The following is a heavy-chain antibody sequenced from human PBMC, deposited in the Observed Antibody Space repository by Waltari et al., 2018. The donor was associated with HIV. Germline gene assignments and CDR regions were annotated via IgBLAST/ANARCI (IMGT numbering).Heavy chain of an antibody. J-gene: IGHJ4*02. CDR3: ATTHGSGDYDNDFDY. CDR2: INQAGTER. Sequence: EVQFVESGGGWVQPGGSLPLPCEASVLPFTFFWLSWVRQAPGKGLEWVANINQAGTERHYVDSVRGRFTISRDNDKTSVFLQMNSLTVEDTAVYYCATTHGSGDYDNDFDYWGQGTLV. D-gene: IGHD3-10*01. CDR1: VLPFTFFW. V-gene: IGHV3-7*01.